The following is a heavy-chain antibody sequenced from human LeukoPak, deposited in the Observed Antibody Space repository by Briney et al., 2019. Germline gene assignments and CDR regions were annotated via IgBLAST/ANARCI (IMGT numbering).Heavy chain of an antibody. CDR2: MNPNSGNT. D-gene: IGHD7-27*01. J-gene: IGHJ4*02. CDR3: ARGYWGLDY. CDR1: GGTFSSYA. V-gene: IGHV1-8*02. Sequence: GSSVKVSCKASGGTFSSYAISWVRQATGQGLEWMGWMNPNSGNTGYAQKFQGRVTMTRNTSISTAYMELSSLRSEDTAVYYCARGYWGLDYWGQGTLVTVSS.